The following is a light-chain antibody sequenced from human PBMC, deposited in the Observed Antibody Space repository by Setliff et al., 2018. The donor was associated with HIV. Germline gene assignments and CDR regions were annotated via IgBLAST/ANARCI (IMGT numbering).Light chain of an antibody. CDR1: QNIGTS. CDR3: QQYNDFWT. J-gene: IGKJ1*01. Sequence: EIVLTQSPTTLSVSPGERATLSCRASQNIGTSLAWYQQRLGQGPRLLIYGASTRATSIPGRFSGSGSGTEFTLTISSMQSEDFAIYHCQQYNDFWTFGQGTKVDIK. CDR2: GAS. V-gene: IGKV3-15*01.